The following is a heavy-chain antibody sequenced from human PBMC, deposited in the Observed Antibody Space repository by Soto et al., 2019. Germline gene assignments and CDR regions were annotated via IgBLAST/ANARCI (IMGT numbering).Heavy chain of an antibody. V-gene: IGHV3-23*01. CDR2: VSGTGSTT. Sequence: GGSLRLSCVASEFSFSNFAMSWVRQAPGKGLEWVATVSGTGSTTYYADSVEARFTISRDNSKNTLYLQMNSLRADDTAVYYCARDKKRGIAAAGFFDYWGQGTLVTVSS. D-gene: IGHD6-13*01. CDR3: ARDKKRGIAAAGFFDY. CDR1: EFSFSNFA. J-gene: IGHJ4*02.